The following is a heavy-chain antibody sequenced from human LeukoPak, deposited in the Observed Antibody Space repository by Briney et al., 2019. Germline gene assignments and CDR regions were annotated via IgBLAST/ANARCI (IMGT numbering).Heavy chain of an antibody. Sequence: SETLSLTCTVSGGSISSGGYYWSWIRQHPGKGLEWIGYIYYSGSTYYNPSLKGRVTISVDTSKNQFSLKLSSVTAADTAVYYCARADILTGYPSVYWGQGTLVTVSS. CDR3: ARADILTGYPSVY. CDR2: IYYSGST. J-gene: IGHJ4*02. V-gene: IGHV4-31*03. CDR1: GGSISSGGYY. D-gene: IGHD3-9*01.